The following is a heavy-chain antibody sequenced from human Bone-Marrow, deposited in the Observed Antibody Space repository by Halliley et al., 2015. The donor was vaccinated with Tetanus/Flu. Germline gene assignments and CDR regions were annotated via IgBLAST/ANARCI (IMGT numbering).Heavy chain of an antibody. CDR2: ISSSGTT. Sequence: TLSLTCSVSGGSIDSGGFYWSWIRQHPGKGLEWIGYISSSGTTYYSPSLKGPVTISVDASKNHFSLKLTSVTAADTAVYYCARGYGVGSYFFDSWGQGRLVTVSS. CDR1: GGSIDSGGFY. D-gene: IGHD3-16*01. V-gene: IGHV4-31*01. J-gene: IGHJ4*02. CDR3: ARGYGVGSYFFDS.